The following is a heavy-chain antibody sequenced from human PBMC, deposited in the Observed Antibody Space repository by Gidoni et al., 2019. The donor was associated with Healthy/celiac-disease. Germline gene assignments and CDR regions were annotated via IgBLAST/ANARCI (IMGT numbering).Heavy chain of an antibody. CDR2: ISSSSATI. D-gene: IGHD5-18*01. J-gene: IGHJ4*02. V-gene: IGHV3-48*01. CDR3: ARDASYAYLFDY. CDR1: GFTFSTFG. Sequence: EVQLVESGGGLEQPGGSLRLSCAASGFTFSTFGMNWVRQAPGKGLEWISYISSSSATIYYADSVKGRFTISRDNAKNSLYLRMNSLRAEDTAVYYCARDASYAYLFDYWGQGTLVTVSS.